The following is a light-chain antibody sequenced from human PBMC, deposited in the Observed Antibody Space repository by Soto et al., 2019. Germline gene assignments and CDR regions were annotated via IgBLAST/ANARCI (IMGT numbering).Light chain of an antibody. CDR2: DVN. CDR1: TTDIGGYNF. Sequence: QSVLTQPRSVSGSPGQSVTISCTGTTTDIGGYNFVSWYQQHPGKAPKLIFYDVNKRPSGVPDRFSASKSGNTASLTISGLQADDGADYYCCSYSGSYTLLFGGGTQLTVL. V-gene: IGLV2-11*01. CDR3: CSYSGSYTLL. J-gene: IGLJ7*01.